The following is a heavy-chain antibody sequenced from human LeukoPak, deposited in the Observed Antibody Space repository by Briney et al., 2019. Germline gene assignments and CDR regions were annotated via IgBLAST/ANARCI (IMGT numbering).Heavy chain of an antibody. CDR3: AKAEGYDILTGLDY. J-gene: IGHJ4*02. D-gene: IGHD3-9*01. Sequence: GGSLTLSCSASGFPFSSYAMHWVRQAPGKGLEYVSAISDSGGSTYYADSVKGRFTISRDYSKNTLYLQMNSLRTEDTAVYYCAKAEGYDILTGLDYWGQGTLVTVSS. CDR2: ISDSGGST. CDR1: GFPFSSYA. V-gene: IGHV3-64*04.